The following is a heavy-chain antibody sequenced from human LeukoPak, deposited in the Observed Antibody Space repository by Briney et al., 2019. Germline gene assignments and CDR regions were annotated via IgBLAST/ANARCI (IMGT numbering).Heavy chain of an antibody. CDR3: AKDRQRYCSGGSCYFIDY. CDR2: ISYDGSNK. D-gene: IGHD2-15*01. J-gene: IGHJ4*02. Sequence: GGSLRLSCAASGFTFSSYGMHWVRQAPGKGLEWVAVISYDGSNKYYADSVKGRFTISGDNSKNTLYLQMNSLRAEDTAVYYCAKDRQRYCSGGSCYFIDYWGQGTLVTVSS. CDR1: GFTFSSYG. V-gene: IGHV3-30*18.